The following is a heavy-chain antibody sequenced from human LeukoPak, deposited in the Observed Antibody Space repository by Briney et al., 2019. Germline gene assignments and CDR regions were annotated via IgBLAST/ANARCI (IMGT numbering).Heavy chain of an antibody. V-gene: IGHV3-30*18. Sequence: GGSLRLSCAASGFTFSSYGMNWVRQAPGKGLEWVAVISYDGSNKYYADSVKGRFTISRDNSKNTLYLQMNSLRAEDTAVYYCAKERAWPNVDYWGQGTLVTVSS. J-gene: IGHJ4*02. CDR2: ISYDGSNK. D-gene: IGHD4/OR15-4a*01. CDR1: GFTFSSYG. CDR3: AKERAWPNVDY.